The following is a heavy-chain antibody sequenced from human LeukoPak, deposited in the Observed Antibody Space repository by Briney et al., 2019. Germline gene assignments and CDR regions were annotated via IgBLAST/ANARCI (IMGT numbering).Heavy chain of an antibody. J-gene: IGHJ4*02. CDR1: GFTFNRNG. V-gene: IGHV3-21*01. CDR2: ISSSSSYI. CDR3: ARVHGSGSSWAFDY. D-gene: IGHD3-10*01. Sequence: GGSLRLSCAASGFTFNRNGMHWVRQAPGKGLEWVSSISSSSSYIYYADSVKGRFTISRDNAKNSLYLQMNSLRAEDTAVYYCARVHGSGSSWAFDYWGQGTLVTVSS.